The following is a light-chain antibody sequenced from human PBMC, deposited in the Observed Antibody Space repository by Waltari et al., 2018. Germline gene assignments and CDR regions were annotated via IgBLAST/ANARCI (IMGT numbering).Light chain of an antibody. V-gene: IGKV1-39*01. CDR1: QSVSSY. J-gene: IGKJ4*01. CDR3: QQSFRTPLT. Sequence: DIQMTQSPSSLSASVGDRVTITCRARQSVSSYLNWYQQKPGKAPRLLIYAASNLQSGVPSRFSGSGSGTYFTLTISSLQPEDFATYYCQQSFRTPLTFGGGTKVEIK. CDR2: AAS.